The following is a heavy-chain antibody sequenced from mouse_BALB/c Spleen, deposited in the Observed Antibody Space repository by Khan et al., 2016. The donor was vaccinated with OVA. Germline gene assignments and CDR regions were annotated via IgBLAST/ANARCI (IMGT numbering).Heavy chain of an antibody. J-gene: IGHJ4*01. CDR2: IYPGSGST. V-gene: IGHV1-77*01. D-gene: IGHD2-1*01. CDR3: AESFYDNSDAMDY. Sequence: VQLQESGPELVKPGASVKMSCKASGYTFTDYDIRWVKQRAGQGLEWIGEIYPGSGSTYYNEKFKGKATLTADKSSNTAYMQLSSLASEYSAVYFCAESFYDNSDAMDYWCQGTAVTVSS. CDR1: GYTFTDYD.